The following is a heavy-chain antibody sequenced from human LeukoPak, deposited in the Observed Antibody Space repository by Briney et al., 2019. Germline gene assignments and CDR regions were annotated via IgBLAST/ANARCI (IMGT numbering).Heavy chain of an antibody. CDR2: ISWNSGSI. V-gene: IGHV3-9*03. D-gene: IGHD3-3*01. J-gene: IGHJ4*02. CDR3: AKGLHYDFWSGYYM. CDR1: GFIFDDYA. Sequence: PAGGSLRLSCAASGFIFDDYAMHWVRQAPGKGLEWVSSISWNSGSIAYADSVKGRFTISRDNAKNSLFLQMNSLRADDMALYYCAKGLHYDFWSGYYMRGQGTLVTVSS.